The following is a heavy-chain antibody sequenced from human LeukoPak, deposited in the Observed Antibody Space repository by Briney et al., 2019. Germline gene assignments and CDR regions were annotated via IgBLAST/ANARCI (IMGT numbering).Heavy chain of an antibody. CDR1: EFTFSSYW. D-gene: IGHD4-17*01. CDR2: IKQDGSEK. J-gene: IGHJ4*02. CDR3: ARGHTAVTRHFDF. V-gene: IGHV3-7*01. Sequence: PGGSLRLSCAASEFTFSSYWMSWVRQAPGKGLEWVASIKQDGSEKYYVDSVKGRVTISRDDAKNLLYLDMNSLRAEDTAVYYCARGHTAVTRHFDFWGQGTLVTVSS.